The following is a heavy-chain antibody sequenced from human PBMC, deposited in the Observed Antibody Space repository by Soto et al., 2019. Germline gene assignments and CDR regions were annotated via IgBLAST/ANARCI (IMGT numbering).Heavy chain of an antibody. Sequence: EVLPVESGGGLAKPGESLRLSCEASGFTFRNVWMTWIRRAPGRGLEWVATIQKEADGGATDYGAPVAGRFTISRDDSQRILYLQMTSLKSEDTGLYYCTTGENWGRGTLVTVAS. CDR2: IQKEADGGAT. V-gene: IGHV3-15*01. CDR3: TTGEN. CDR1: GFTFRNVW. D-gene: IGHD3-16*01. J-gene: IGHJ4*02.